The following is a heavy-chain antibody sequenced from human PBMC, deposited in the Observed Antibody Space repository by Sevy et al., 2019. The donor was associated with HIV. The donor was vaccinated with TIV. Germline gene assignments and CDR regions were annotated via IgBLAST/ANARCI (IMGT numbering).Heavy chain of an antibody. CDR3: SRASLSCFYLDV. D-gene: IGHD2-15*01. CDR1: GVSLSNGAYY. CDR2: TYYNGNT. Sequence: SETLSLTCSVSGVSLSNGAYYWSWIRQHPEKGLEWIGYTYYNGNTYYNPSLKSRATISADTSKNQFSLRLSSVTAAETAVYYCSRASLSCFYLDVWGKGTTVTVSS. V-gene: IGHV4-31*03. J-gene: IGHJ6*03.